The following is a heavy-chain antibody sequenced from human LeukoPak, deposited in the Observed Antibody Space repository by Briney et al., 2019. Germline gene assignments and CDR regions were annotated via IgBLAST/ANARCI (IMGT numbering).Heavy chain of an antibody. V-gene: IGHV3-21*01. Sequence: GGSLRLSCAASGFTFSSYSMNWVRQAPGKGLEWVSSISSSSSYIYYADSVKGRFTISRDNAKNSLYLQMNSLRAEDTAVYYCARDLTPYDFWTDNYFDYWGQGTQVTVSS. CDR3: ARDLTPYDFWTDNYFDY. D-gene: IGHD3-3*01. CDR2: ISSSSSYI. J-gene: IGHJ4*02. CDR1: GFTFSSYS.